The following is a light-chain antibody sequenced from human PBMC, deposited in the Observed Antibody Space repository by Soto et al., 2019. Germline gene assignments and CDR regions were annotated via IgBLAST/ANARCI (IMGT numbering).Light chain of an antibody. CDR2: GTS. V-gene: IGKV3-15*01. CDR1: QSANSN. Sequence: EIVMTQSPATLSLSPGERATLSCRASQSANSNLAWYQQKAGQAPRLLIYGTSTRATGIPARFSGSGSGTDFTLTISSLQFEDFAVYYCQQYNNWPRTFGQGTKVEIK. J-gene: IGKJ1*01. CDR3: QQYNNWPRT.